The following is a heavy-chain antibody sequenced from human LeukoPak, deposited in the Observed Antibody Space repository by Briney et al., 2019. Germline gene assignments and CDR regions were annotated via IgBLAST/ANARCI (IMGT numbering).Heavy chain of an antibody. D-gene: IGHD1-26*01. CDR2: INSDGSST. J-gene: IGHJ4*02. CDR1: GFTFSSYW. V-gene: IGHV3-74*01. CDR3: ARDGGSYLFDY. Sequence: GGSLRLSCAAPGFTFSSYWMHWVRQAPGKGLVWVSRINSDGSSTSYADSVKGRFTISRDNAKNTLYLQMNSLRAEDTAVYYCARDGGSYLFDYWGQGTLVTVSS.